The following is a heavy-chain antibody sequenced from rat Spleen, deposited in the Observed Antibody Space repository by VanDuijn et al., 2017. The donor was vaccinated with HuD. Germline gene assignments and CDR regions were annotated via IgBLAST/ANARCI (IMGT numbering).Heavy chain of an antibody. V-gene: IGHV5-62*01. Sequence: VQLVESGGGLVQPGKSLKLSCSASGFTFSSYGMHWIRQAPGKGLDWVAYISSSSGTVYADAVKGRFTISRDNAKNTLYLQLNSLKSEDTAIYYCARSSNGDYWGQGVMVTVSS. CDR3: ARSSNGDY. CDR1: GFTFSSYG. D-gene: IGHD3-4*01. J-gene: IGHJ2*01. CDR2: ISSSSGT.